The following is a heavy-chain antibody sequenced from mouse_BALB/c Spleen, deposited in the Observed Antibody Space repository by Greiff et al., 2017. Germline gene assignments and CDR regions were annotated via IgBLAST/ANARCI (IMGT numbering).Heavy chain of an antibody. CDR2: IRNKANGYTT. CDR1: GFTFTDYY. J-gene: IGHJ4*01. CDR3: AREAYVTPYYAMDY. D-gene: IGHD1-1*01. V-gene: IGHV7-3*02. Sequence: EVHLVESGGGLVQPGGSLRLSCATSGFTFTDYYMSWVRQPPGKALEWLGFIRNKANGYTTEYSASVKGRFTISRDNSQSILYLQMNTLRAEDSATYYCAREAYVTPYYAMDYWGQGTSVTVSS.